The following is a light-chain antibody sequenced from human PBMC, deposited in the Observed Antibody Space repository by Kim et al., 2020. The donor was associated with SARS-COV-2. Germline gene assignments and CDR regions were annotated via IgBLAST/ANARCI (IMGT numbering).Light chain of an antibody. CDR2: EDA. Sequence: NFMLTQPHSVSESPGKTVIISCTRNSGSIDTNYVQWYQQRPGSAPTTVIYEDAARPSGVPDRFSGSVDISSNSASLTISGLKTEDEADYYCQSFDSRRAVFGGGTKLTVL. J-gene: IGLJ3*02. V-gene: IGLV6-57*04. CDR1: SGSIDTNY. CDR3: QSFDSRRAV.